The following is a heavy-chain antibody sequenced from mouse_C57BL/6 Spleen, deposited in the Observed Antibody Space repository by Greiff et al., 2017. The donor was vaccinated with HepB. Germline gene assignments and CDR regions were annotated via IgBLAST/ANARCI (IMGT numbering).Heavy chain of an antibody. CDR3: TRDEGLRRPYWYFDV. D-gene: IGHD2-4*01. CDR1: GFTFSSYA. J-gene: IGHJ1*03. V-gene: IGHV5-9-1*02. CDR2: ISSGGDYI. Sequence: EVKVVESGEGLVKPGGSLKLSCAASGFTFSSYAMSWVRQTPEKRLEWVAYISSGGDYIYYADTVKGRFTISRDNARNTLYLQMSSLKSEDTAMYYCTRDEGLRRPYWYFDVWGTGTTVTVSS.